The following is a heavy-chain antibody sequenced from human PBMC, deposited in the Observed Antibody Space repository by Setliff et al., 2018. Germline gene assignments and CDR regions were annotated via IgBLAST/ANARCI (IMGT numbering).Heavy chain of an antibody. CDR2: MNPNSGNT. CDR3: ARRFSSGNYNNLGY. D-gene: IGHD3-10*01. V-gene: IGHV1-8*01. Sequence: ASVKVSCKASGYTFTSYDINWVRQAPGQGLEWMGWMNPNSGNTGFAQNFQGRVTMTRNTSISTAYMELSAPRSDDTAVYYCARRFSSGNYNNLGYWGQGALVTVS. J-gene: IGHJ4*02. CDR1: GYTFTSYD.